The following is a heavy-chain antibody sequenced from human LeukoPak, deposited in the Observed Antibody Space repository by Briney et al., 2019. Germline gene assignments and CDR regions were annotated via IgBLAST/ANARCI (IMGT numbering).Heavy chain of an antibody. J-gene: IGHJ4*02. Sequence: PGRSLSLSCAASGFTFDDYAMHWVRQAPGKGLEWVSGISWNSGSIGYADSVKGRFTISRDNAKNSLYLQMNSLRAEDMALYYCAKDIQDTASGYIDYWGQGTLVTVSS. D-gene: IGHD5-18*01. V-gene: IGHV3-9*03. CDR2: ISWNSGSI. CDR3: AKDIQDTASGYIDY. CDR1: GFTFDDYA.